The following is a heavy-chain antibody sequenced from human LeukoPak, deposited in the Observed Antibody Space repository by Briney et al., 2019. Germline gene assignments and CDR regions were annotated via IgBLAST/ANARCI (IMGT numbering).Heavy chain of an antibody. CDR3: ARDGLLYDSSGYYYGY. V-gene: IGHV3-48*03. J-gene: IGHJ4*02. D-gene: IGHD3-22*01. Sequence: GSLRLPCAASGFTSSSYEMNWVRQAPGKGLEWVSYISSSGSTIYYADSVKGRFTISRDNAKNSLYLQMNSLRAEDTAVYYCARDGLLYDSSGYYYGYWGQGTLVTVSS. CDR1: GFTSSSYE. CDR2: ISSSGSTI.